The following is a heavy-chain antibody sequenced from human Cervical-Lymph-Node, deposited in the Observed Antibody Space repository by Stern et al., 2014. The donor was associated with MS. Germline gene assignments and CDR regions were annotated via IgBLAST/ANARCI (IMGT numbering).Heavy chain of an antibody. CDR1: GYTFTSND. J-gene: IGHJ4*02. CDR3: ARAKFRELDF. V-gene: IGHV1-8*02. CDR2: MVPISGKT. D-gene: IGHD3-10*01. Sequence: QVQLVQSGAEVKKPGASVKISCKASGYTFTSNDINWVRQAPGQGLEWMGWMVPISGKTDYAQKFRGRVAMTRNTSITTAYMELSSLRSEDTAVYYCARAKFRELDFWGQGTLVTVSS.